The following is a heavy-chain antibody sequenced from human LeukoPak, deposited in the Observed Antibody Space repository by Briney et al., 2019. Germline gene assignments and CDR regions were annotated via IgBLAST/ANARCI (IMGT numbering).Heavy chain of an antibody. D-gene: IGHD3-22*01. J-gene: IGHJ3*01. CDR1: GFIFSSYG. V-gene: IGHV3-48*04. CDR2: ISSSGRTT. Sequence: QPGRSLRLSCAASGFIFSSYGMHWVRLAPGKGLEWVSFISSSGRTTYYADSVKGRFTISRDNAKNSLYLQMNSLRAEDTAVFYCARGGNIGYNYNAFDVWGQGTMVTVSS. CDR3: ARGGNIGYNYNAFDV.